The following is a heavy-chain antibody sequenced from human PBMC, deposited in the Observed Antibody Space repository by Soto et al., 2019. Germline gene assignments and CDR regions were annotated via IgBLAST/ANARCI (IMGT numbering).Heavy chain of an antibody. D-gene: IGHD3-10*01. J-gene: IGHJ5*02. CDR1: CASISAAGAS. CDR2: LFHRGTF. Sequence: TLSPTCAVACASISAAGASWGWIRQPPGGGLEGTGYLFHRGTFLYNPSLKTRLTMPLDSSNNQFSLTLTSVTAADTAVYYCARAQFYSGSGRYTNLMFDPWGQGTQVTVSS. V-gene: IGHV4-30-2*01. CDR3: ARAQFYSGSGRYTNLMFDP.